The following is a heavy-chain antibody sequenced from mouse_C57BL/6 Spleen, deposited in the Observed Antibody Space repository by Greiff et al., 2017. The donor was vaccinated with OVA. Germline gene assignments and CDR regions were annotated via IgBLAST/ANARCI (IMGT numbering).Heavy chain of an antibody. V-gene: IGHV5-4*01. CDR3: AREEYYRY. D-gene: IGHD1-1*01. Sequence: EVKLMESGGGLVKPGGSLKLSCAASGFTFSSYAMAWVRQTPEKTLEWVATISDGGSYTYYPDNVKGRFTISRDNAKNNLYLQMSHLKSEDTAMYYCAREEYYRYGGQGTTLTVSA. J-gene: IGHJ2*01. CDR2: ISDGGSYT. CDR1: GFTFSSYA.